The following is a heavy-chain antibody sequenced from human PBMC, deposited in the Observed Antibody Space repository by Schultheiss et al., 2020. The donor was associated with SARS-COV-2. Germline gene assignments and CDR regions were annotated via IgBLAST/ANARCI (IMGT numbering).Heavy chain of an antibody. V-gene: IGHV3-30*04. D-gene: IGHD2-15*01. CDR3: ARDGPWDGGKATPYFQH. CDR2: ISYDGSKK. CDR1: GFTFSTYA. Sequence: GGSLRLSCAASGFTFSTYAMHWVRQAPGKGLEWVAVISYDGSKKFYADSVKGRFTISRDNSKNTLYLQMNSLRAEDTAVYYCARDGPWDGGKATPYFQHWGQGTLVTVSS. J-gene: IGHJ1*01.